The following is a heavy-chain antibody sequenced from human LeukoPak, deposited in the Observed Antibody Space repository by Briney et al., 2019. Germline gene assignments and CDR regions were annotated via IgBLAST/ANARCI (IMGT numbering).Heavy chain of an antibody. V-gene: IGHV1-8*01. CDR3: ARGGAGTYYKRDGWSDP. CDR1: GYTFNSYD. J-gene: IGHJ5*02. CDR2: MNPNTGNT. D-gene: IGHD3-10*01. Sequence: ASVKVSCKASGYTFNSYDIKWVRQATGQGLEWMGWMNPNTGNTGYGERFQGRITMTRDNSISTAYMELNSLTSEDTAVYYCARGGAGTYYKRDGWSDPWGQGTVVTVSS.